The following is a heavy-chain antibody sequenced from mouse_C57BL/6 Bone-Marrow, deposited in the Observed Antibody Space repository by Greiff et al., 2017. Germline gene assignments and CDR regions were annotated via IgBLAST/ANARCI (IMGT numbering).Heavy chain of an antibody. CDR2: TSGDDAK. CDR1: GFSLSTFGMG. J-gene: IGHJ1*03. Sequence: QVTLKESGPGILQPSQTLRLSCSFSGFSLSTFGMGVGWLRQPPGKGLEWLAHTSGDDAKYYNPVLESWPIISKDTSKNPVVHMSAYVDTADTATYYCARVDHYYGSSPLMWYFDDWGKGTTVTVSS. V-gene: IGHV8-8*01. D-gene: IGHD1-1*01. CDR3: ARVDHYYGSSPLMWYFDD.